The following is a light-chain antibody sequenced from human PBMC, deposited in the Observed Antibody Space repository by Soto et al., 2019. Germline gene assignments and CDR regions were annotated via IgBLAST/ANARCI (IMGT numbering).Light chain of an antibody. J-gene: IGKJ5*01. V-gene: IGKV1-33*01. CDR1: QNINDY. CDR3: QQYETLPT. Sequence: DIHMSQSPSSLSACVGGRFTIACQASQNINDYLNWYQQKPGRATKLMIYDASNLAAGLPPRFRGSGSGKDFTFTISSMKHEDIAKYYCQQYETLPTFGHGTRLEIK. CDR2: DAS.